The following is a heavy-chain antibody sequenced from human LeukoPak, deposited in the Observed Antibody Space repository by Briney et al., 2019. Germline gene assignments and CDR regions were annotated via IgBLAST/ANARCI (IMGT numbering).Heavy chain of an antibody. CDR1: GYTFNNYW. CDR3: VRQGLQSGTYPAY. D-gene: IGHD1-26*01. CDR2: RYPDGSAS. V-gene: IGHV5-51*01. J-gene: IGHJ4*02. Sequence: GEPLKISCKASGYTFNNYWIGWVRQLPGRGLEWLGMRYPDGSASTYHPSFEGRVTISADQSVTTAYLEWNSLKASDTALYYCVRQGLQSGTYPAYWGPGTLVTVSS.